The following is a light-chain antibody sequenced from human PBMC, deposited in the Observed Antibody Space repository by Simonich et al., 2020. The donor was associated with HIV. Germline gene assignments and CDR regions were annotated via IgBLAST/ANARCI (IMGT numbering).Light chain of an antibody. J-gene: IGKJ2*01. CDR3: QQYKYWYT. V-gene: IGKV3-15*01. Sequence: EIVMTQSPVTLSVSPGERATLSCRASQSISSNLAWYQQKPGPAPRLLIYGASTRATGIPARFSASGSGTEFTLTITSLQSEDFAVYYCQQYKYWYTFGQGTKLEIK. CDR1: QSISSN. CDR2: GAS.